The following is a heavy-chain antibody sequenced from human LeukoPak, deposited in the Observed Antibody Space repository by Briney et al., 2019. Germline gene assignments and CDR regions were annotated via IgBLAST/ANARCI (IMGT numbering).Heavy chain of an antibody. Sequence: GGSLRLSCAASGFTFTNYWMSWVRQAPGKGLELVANIKQDRSEKYYVDSVKGRFTISRDNAKNSLYLQMNSLRAEDTAVYYCARGVDILTGRTVWGYWGQGTLVTVSS. D-gene: IGHD3-9*01. V-gene: IGHV3-7*03. J-gene: IGHJ4*02. CDR1: GFTFTNYW. CDR3: ARGVDILTGRTVWGY. CDR2: IKQDRSEK.